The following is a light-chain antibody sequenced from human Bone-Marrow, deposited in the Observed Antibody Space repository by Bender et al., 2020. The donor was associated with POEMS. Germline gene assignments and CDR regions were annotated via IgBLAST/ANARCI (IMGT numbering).Light chain of an antibody. J-gene: IGLJ2*01. CDR1: NSNIGSSY. V-gene: IGLV1-44*01. Sequence: QSVLTQPPSASGAPGQRVTISCSGGNSNIGSSYVHWYQHLPGTAPRLVVYSNYQRPSGVPARFSGSKSGTSASLAISDIQSEDEAYYYCGSYAGSKNLIFGGGTKLTVL. CDR3: GSYAGSKNLI. CDR2: SNY.